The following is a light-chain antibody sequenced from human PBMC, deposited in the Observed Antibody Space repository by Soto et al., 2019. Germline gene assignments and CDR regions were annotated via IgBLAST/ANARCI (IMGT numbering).Light chain of an antibody. CDR1: QSITTY. CDR3: QQSYSTPYT. Sequence: DIPMTQSPSSLSASVGDRATITCRASQSITTYLNWYQHKPGKAPKLLIHAASSLQSGVPSRFSGSGSGTDFTLTISSLQPEDFTTYYCQQSYSTPYTFGQGTKLEIK. CDR2: AAS. J-gene: IGKJ2*01. V-gene: IGKV1-39*01.